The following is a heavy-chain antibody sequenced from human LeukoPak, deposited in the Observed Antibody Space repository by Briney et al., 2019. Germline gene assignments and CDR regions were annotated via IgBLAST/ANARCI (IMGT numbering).Heavy chain of an antibody. Sequence: SETLSLTCTVSGGSISSGSYYWSWIRQPAGKGLEWIGRIYTSGSTNYNPSLKSRVTISVDTSKNQFSLKLSSVTAADTAVYYCVRGGYLPEVWFDPWGQGTLVTVSS. CDR2: IYTSGST. CDR1: GGSISSGSYY. J-gene: IGHJ5*02. CDR3: VRGGYLPEVWFDP. V-gene: IGHV4-61*02. D-gene: IGHD5-18*01.